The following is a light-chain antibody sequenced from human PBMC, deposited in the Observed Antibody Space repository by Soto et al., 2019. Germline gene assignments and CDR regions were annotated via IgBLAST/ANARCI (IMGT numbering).Light chain of an antibody. CDR1: TSGHGVSDF. CDR2: EVF. V-gene: IGLV2-8*01. CDR3: KAYASSNTYV. Sequence: QSVLTQPPYAPGFPVQSGTISCTGTTSGHGVSDFVSWYQELPGKAPRLIIYEVFQRPSAVPDRFSGAKSCNTPSPTVSGLQAADEADYFCKAYASSNTYVFGSGTKLTVL. J-gene: IGLJ1*01.